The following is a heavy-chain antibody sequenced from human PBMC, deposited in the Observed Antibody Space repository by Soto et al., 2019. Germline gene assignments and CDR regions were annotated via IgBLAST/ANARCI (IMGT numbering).Heavy chain of an antibody. D-gene: IGHD3-22*01. CDR3: ARLGGYDSSGYEYYYYYGMDV. Sequence: PGESLKISCKGSGYSFTSYWIGWVRQMPGKGLEWMGIIYPGDSDTRYSPSFQGQVTISADKSISTAYLQWSSLKASDTAMYYFARLGGYDSSGYEYYYYYGMDVWGQGTTVTVSS. V-gene: IGHV5-51*01. J-gene: IGHJ6*02. CDR2: IYPGDSDT. CDR1: GYSFTSYW.